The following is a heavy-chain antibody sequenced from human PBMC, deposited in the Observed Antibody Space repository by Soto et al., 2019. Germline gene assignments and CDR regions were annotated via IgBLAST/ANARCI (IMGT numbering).Heavy chain of an antibody. V-gene: IGHV1-46*01. CDR2: INPSGGST. CDR3: ARERIAARPRGGWFDP. D-gene: IGHD6-6*01. CDR1: GYTFTSYY. Sequence: ASVKVSCKASGYTFTSYYMHWVRQAPGQGLEWMGIINPSGGSTSCAQKFQGRVTMTRDTSTSTVYMELSSLRSEDTAVYYCARERIAARPRGGWFDPWGQGTLVTVSS. J-gene: IGHJ5*02.